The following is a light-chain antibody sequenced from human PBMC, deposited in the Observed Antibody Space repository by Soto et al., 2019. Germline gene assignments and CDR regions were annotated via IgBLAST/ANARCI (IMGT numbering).Light chain of an antibody. J-gene: IGKJ5*01. Sequence: DIQMTQSPYSLSASIGDGVTITCRASQSINSYLNWYQQKPGKAPKLLISAASNLQSGVPSRFSGSGSGTDFTLTISSLQPEDFATYYCQQSFSTLLITFGQGTRLEIK. CDR1: QSINSY. CDR3: QQSFSTLLIT. CDR2: AAS. V-gene: IGKV1-39*01.